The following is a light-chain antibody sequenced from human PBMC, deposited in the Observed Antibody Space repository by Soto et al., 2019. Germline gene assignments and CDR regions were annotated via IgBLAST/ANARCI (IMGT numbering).Light chain of an antibody. Sequence: EILFTQSPATLSSSPGERATLSCRARQSVSSYVAWYQQRPGQAPRLLIYDASNRATGVPARFSGSGSGTDFTLTISSLEPEDFAVYYCQQRSSWPPTFGQGTRLEIK. CDR1: QSVSSY. CDR3: QQRSSWPPT. CDR2: DAS. J-gene: IGKJ5*01. V-gene: IGKV3-11*01.